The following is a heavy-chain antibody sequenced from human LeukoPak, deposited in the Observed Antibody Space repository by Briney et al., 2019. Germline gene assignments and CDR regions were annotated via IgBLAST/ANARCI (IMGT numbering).Heavy chain of an antibody. CDR1: GGSISSGGYY. CDR2: IYYSGST. Sequence: SQTLSLTCTVSGGSISSGGYYWSWLRQHPGKGLEWIGYIYYSGSTYYNPSLKSRVTISVDTSKNQFSLKLSSVTAADTAVYYCARSARWLQFDYWGQGTLVTVSS. V-gene: IGHV4-31*03. D-gene: IGHD5-24*01. CDR3: ARSARWLQFDY. J-gene: IGHJ4*02.